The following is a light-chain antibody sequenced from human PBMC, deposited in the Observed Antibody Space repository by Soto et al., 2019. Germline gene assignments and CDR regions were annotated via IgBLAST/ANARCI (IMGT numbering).Light chain of an antibody. V-gene: IGKV3-11*01. CDR3: HQRQSWPRT. Sequence: EIVLTQSPATLSSSPGDRATLSCRASHYINTRLAWYHHRPGQAPRLLIHQTSIRAAGIPARFSASGSGTDFTLTISDVQPEDFALYYCHQRQSWPRTFGQGTKVDI. CDR1: HYINTR. J-gene: IGKJ1*01. CDR2: QTS.